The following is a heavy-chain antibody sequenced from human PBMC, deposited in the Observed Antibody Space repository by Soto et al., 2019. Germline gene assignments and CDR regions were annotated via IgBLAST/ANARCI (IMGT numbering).Heavy chain of an antibody. Sequence: QVQLVESGGGVVQPGGSLRLSCAASGFSFSRFAIHWVRQAPGKGLEWVAGISNDGSVIYYADSVKGRFTISRDNSKSSLFLQVNSLTSEDTAVYHCARSRSGAVPDSLGFWGQGTLVTVSS. CDR3: ARSRSGAVPDSLGF. D-gene: IGHD3-10*01. CDR1: GFSFSRFA. V-gene: IGHV3-30-3*01. CDR2: ISNDGSVI. J-gene: IGHJ4*02.